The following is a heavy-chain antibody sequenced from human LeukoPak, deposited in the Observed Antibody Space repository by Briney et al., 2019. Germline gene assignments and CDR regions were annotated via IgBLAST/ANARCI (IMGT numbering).Heavy chain of an antibody. Sequence: PSETLSLTCTVSGGSISSYYWGWIRQPPGKGLEWIGSIYYSGSTYYNPSLKSRVTISVDTSKNQLSLKLSSVTAADTAVYYCARHDRHIAVAGTRLVSWFDPWGQGTLVTVSS. CDR1: GGSISSYY. CDR3: ARHDRHIAVAGTRLVSWFDP. V-gene: IGHV4-39*01. D-gene: IGHD6-19*01. J-gene: IGHJ5*02. CDR2: IYYSGST.